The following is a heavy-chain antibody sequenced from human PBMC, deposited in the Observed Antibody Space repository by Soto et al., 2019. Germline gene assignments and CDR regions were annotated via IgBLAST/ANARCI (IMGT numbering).Heavy chain of an antibody. CDR2: ISGSGGST. CDR3: TTEGAIFGSSSVEP. J-gene: IGHJ5*02. Sequence: GGSLRLSCAASGFTFSSYAMSWVRQAPGKGLEWVSAISGSGGSTYYADSVKGRFTISRDNSKNTLYLQMNSLRAEDTAVYYCTTEGAIFGSSSVEPWGQGTLVTVSS. CDR1: GFTFSSYA. V-gene: IGHV3-23*01. D-gene: IGHD6-6*01.